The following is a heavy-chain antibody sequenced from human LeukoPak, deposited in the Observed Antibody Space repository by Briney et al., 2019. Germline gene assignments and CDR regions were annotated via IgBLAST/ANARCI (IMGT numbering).Heavy chain of an antibody. J-gene: IGHJ5*02. Sequence: PSETLTLTCAVSGGXISSSNCWSWVRQPPGKGLEWIGEIYHSGSTNYNPSLKSRVTISADKSKNQFSLKLSSVTAADTAVYYCARIAAAGYNWFDPWGQGTLVTVSS. CDR3: ARIAAAGYNWFDP. CDR1: GGXISSSNC. D-gene: IGHD6-13*01. V-gene: IGHV4-4*02. CDR2: IYHSGST.